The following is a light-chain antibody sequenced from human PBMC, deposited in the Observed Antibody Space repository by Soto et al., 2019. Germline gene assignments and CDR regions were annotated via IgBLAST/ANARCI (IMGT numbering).Light chain of an antibody. J-gene: IGKJ4*01. CDR2: DAS. Sequence: DIQMTQSPSTLSASVGDRVTITCRASQSISSWLAWYQQKAGAAPKFLIYDASNLESGVPSRFSGRGSGTEFTLTISSLQPDELGTYYCQQYDRYPLTCGGGTKVEIK. CDR1: QSISSW. CDR3: QQYDRYPLT. V-gene: IGKV1-5*01.